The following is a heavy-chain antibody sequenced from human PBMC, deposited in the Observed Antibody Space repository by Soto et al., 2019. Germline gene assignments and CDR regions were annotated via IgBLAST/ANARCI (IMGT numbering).Heavy chain of an antibody. Sequence: GGSLRLSCAASGFTFSSYSMNWVRQAPGKGLEWVSSISSSSSYIYYADSVNGRFTISRDTSKNTLYLQMNSLRAEDTAVYYCAKGLYCSGGSCRYYYYNMDVWGQGTTVTVSS. D-gene: IGHD2-15*01. J-gene: IGHJ6*02. V-gene: IGHV3-21*04. CDR3: AKGLYCSGGSCRYYYYNMDV. CDR2: ISSSSSYI. CDR1: GFTFSSYS.